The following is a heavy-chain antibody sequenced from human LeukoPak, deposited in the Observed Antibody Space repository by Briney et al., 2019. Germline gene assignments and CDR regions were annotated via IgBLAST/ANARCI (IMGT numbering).Heavy chain of an antibody. J-gene: IGHJ4*02. CDR2: ISHDGRNK. D-gene: IGHD3-16*01. CDR1: GFPFSSYW. V-gene: IGHV3-30*03. CDR3: ARDSPYHDY. Sequence: GGSLRLSCVASGFPFSSYWMTWVRQAPGKGLEWVAVISHDGRNKFYADSVRGRFTVSRDDSKNTLNLQMNSLRPEDTAVYYCARDSPYHDYWGQGSLVTVSS.